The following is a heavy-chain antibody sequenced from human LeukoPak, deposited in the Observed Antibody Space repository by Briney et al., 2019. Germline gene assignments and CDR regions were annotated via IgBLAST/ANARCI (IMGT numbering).Heavy chain of an antibody. CDR2: ISSSSSYI. CDR3: ARDAKYYYDSSGYYSIDY. D-gene: IGHD3-22*01. Sequence: GGSLRLSCAASGFTFSSYSMNWVRQAPGKGLEWVSSISSSSSYIYYADSVKGRYTISRDNAKNSLYLQMNSLRAEDTAVYYCARDAKYYYDSSGYYSIDYWGQGTLVTVSS. V-gene: IGHV3-21*01. CDR1: GFTFSSYS. J-gene: IGHJ4*02.